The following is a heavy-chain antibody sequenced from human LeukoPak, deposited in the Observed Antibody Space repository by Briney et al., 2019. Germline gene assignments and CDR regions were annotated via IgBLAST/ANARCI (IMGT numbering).Heavy chain of an antibody. V-gene: IGHV4-59*08. J-gene: IGHJ4*02. CDR1: GHSIRSHY. Sequence: PSETLSLTCTVSGHSIRSHYWNWIRQPPGKGLEWIGYIYYSGTTSYNPSLRSRVSISVDMSKNQFSLRLTSVTAADTAVYYCARQSEGFDSWGQGTLVTVSS. CDR3: ARQSEGFDS. CDR2: IYYSGTT.